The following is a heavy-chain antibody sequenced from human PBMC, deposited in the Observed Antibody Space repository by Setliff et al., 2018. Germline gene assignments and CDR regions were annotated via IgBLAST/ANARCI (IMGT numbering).Heavy chain of an antibody. CDR3: ASSSGWIPWIQH. CDR1: GFTFSSYA. D-gene: IGHD3-10*01. Sequence: GVLRLSCAASGFTFSSYAMHWVRQAPGKGLEWVANINEGGGEKYYVDSVKGRFTISRDNAKNSLFLQMNNLRAEDTALYYCASSSGWIPWIQHWGPGTLVTVSS. V-gene: IGHV3-7*01. J-gene: IGHJ4*02. CDR2: INEGGGEK.